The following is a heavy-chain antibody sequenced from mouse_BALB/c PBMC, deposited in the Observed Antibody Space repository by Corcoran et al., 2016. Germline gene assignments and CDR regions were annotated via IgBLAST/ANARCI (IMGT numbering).Heavy chain of an antibody. CDR3: AREPYDMDY. V-gene: IGHV9-3-1*01. CDR1: GYTFTNYG. CDR2: INTYTGEP. Sequence: QIQLVQSGPELKKPGETVKISCKASGYTFTNYGMNWVKQAPGRGFKWMGWINTYTGEPTYTDDFKGRFAFSLETSASTAYLQINNLKNEDTATYFCAREPYDMDYWGQGTSVTVSS. J-gene: IGHJ4*01.